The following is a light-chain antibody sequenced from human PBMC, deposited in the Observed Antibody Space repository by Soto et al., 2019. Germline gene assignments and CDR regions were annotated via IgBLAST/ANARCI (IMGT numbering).Light chain of an antibody. Sequence: EIVMTQSPATLSVSPGERATLSCRASQSVSSNLAWYQQKPGQAPRLLIYGASTRATGIPARFSGSGSGTEFTLTISSXXXXXXXXXYCQQYNNWPPTFGQGTK. V-gene: IGKV3-15*01. CDR3: QQYNNWPPT. J-gene: IGKJ1*01. CDR1: QSVSSN. CDR2: GAS.